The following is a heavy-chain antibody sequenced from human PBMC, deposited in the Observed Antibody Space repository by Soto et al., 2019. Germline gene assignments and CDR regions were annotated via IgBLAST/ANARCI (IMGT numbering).Heavy chain of an antibody. J-gene: IGHJ5*02. D-gene: IGHD6-19*01. CDR3: ARHVSIAVAGRASRFDP. CDR1: GGSISSSSYY. CDR2: IYYSGST. V-gene: IGHV4-39*01. Sequence: QLQLQESGPGLVKPSETLSLTCTVSGGSISSSSYYWGWIRQPPGKGLEWIGSIYYSGSTYYNPSLKSRVTISVDTSKNQFSLKLSSVTAADTAVYYCARHVSIAVAGRASRFDPWGQGTLVTVSS.